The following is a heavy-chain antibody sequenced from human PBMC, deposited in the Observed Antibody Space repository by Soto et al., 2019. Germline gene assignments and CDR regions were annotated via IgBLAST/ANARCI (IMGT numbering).Heavy chain of an antibody. CDR3: ASHLAWGAPFDY. J-gene: IGHJ4*02. V-gene: IGHV4-59*08. Sequence: QVQLQESGPGLVKPSETLALTCTVSGGSISSYYWSWIRQPPGKGLEWIGYISYSGSTNYNPSLRSRVTISVDTSKNQCSLKLSSVTAADTALYYCASHLAWGAPFDYWGQGTLVTVSS. CDR1: GGSISSYY. D-gene: IGHD3-16*01. CDR2: ISYSGST.